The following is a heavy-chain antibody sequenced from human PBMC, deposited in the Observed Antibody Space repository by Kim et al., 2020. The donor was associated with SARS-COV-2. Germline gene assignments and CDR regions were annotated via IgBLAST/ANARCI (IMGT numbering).Heavy chain of an antibody. Sequence: GGSLRLSCAASGFTFSSYSMNWVRQAPGKGLEWVSSISSSSSYIYYADSVKGRFIISRDNAKNSLYLQMNSLRAEDTAVYYCARAGSYYDILTGYYDHYGMDVWGQGTTVTVSS. CDR1: GFTFSSYS. J-gene: IGHJ6*02. D-gene: IGHD3-9*01. V-gene: IGHV3-21*01. CDR3: ARAGSYYDILTGYYDHYGMDV. CDR2: ISSSSSYI.